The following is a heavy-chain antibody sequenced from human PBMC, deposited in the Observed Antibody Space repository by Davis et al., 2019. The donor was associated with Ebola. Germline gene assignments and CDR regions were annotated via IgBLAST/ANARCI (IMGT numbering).Heavy chain of an antibody. J-gene: IGHJ4*02. CDR3: ARATAVAGSYFDY. V-gene: IGHV1-69*04. CDR1: GGTFSSYA. D-gene: IGHD6-19*01. CDR2: IIPILGIA. Sequence: SVKVSCKASGGTFSSYAISWVRQAPGQGLEWMGRIIPILGIANYAQKFQGRVTITADKSTSTAYMELSSLRSDDTAVYYCARATAVAGSYFDYWGQGTLVTVSS.